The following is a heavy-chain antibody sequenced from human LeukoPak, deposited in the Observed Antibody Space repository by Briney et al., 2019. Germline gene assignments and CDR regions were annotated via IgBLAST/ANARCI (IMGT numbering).Heavy chain of an antibody. J-gene: IGHJ4*02. Sequence: GGSLRLSCAASGFTFTNAWMSWVRQAPGKGLEWVAVISYDGSNKYYADSVKGRFTISRDNSKNTLYLQMNSLRAEDTAVYYCARITQGYSSSSLDYWGQGTLVTVSS. CDR1: GFTFTNAW. D-gene: IGHD6-6*01. CDR3: ARITQGYSSSSLDY. V-gene: IGHV3-30-3*01. CDR2: ISYDGSNK.